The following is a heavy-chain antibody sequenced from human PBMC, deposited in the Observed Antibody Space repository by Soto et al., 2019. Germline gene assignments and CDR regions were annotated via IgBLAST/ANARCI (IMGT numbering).Heavy chain of an antibody. D-gene: IGHD2-15*01. CDR1: GFTFGNYA. J-gene: IGHJ4*02. CDR2: ISGGGGST. V-gene: IGHV3-23*01. Sequence: EVQLLESGGGLVQRGGSLRLSCAASGFTFGNYAMRWVREAPGKGLEWVSAISGGGGSTYYADSVKGRFTISRDNSKNTLYLQMNSLRAEDTAVYFCAKGACSGGSCYGTDYWGQGTLVTVSS. CDR3: AKGACSGGSCYGTDY.